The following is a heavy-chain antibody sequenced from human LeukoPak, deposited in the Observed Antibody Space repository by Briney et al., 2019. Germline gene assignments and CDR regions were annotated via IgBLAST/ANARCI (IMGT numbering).Heavy chain of an antibody. V-gene: IGHV4-34*01. CDR2: IXHSGST. CDR1: XGXXXGXX. Sequence: EXXXLXXAVXXGXXXGXXXXXIXQPPGKGXEWIXEIXHSGSTNYNPSLKSRVTISVDTSKNQFSLKLSSVTAADTAVYYCARLGVSIVVVPAAPTYYYYGMDVWGQGTTVTVSS. J-gene: IGHJ6*02. D-gene: IGHD2-2*01. CDR3: ARLGVSIVVVPAAPTYYYYGMDV.